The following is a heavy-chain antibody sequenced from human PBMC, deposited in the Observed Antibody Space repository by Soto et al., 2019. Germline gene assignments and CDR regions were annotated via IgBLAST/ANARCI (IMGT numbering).Heavy chain of an antibody. V-gene: IGHV1-18*01. CDR2: ISAYNGNT. CDR1: GYTFTSYG. D-gene: IGHD2-2*01. Sequence: QVQLVQSGAEVKKPGASVKVSCKASGYTFTSYGISWGRQAPGQGLEWMGWISAYNGNTNYAQKLQGRVTMTTDTATSTAYMELRSLRSDDTAVYYCARVLCSSTSCYASYYYYMDVWGKGTTVTVSS. CDR3: ARVLCSSTSCYASYYYYMDV. J-gene: IGHJ6*03.